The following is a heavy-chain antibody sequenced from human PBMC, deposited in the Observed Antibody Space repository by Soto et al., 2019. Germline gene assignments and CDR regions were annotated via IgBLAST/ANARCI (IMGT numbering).Heavy chain of an antibody. J-gene: IGHJ3*02. CDR3: VRDNAGTFDI. V-gene: IGHV3-33*01. CDR1: GFTFSNYG. CDR2: IWYDGSNK. D-gene: IGHD2-8*01. Sequence: QVQLVESGGGVVQPGTSLRLSCAASGFTFSNYGMHWVRQAPGKGLEWVAVIWYDGSNKYYADSVKGRFTISRDNSENTQWLQMNSLRAEETAVYYCVRDNAGTFDIWGKGTMVTVSS.